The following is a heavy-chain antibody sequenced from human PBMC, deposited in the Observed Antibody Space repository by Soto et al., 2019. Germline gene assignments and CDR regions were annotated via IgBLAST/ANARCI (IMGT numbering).Heavy chain of an antibody. CDR2: IKSKTDGGTT. D-gene: IGHD5-18*01. CDR1: GFTFSNAW. J-gene: IGHJ4*02. Sequence: PGGSLRLSCAASGFTFSNAWMNWVRQAPGKGLEWVGRIKSKTDGGTTDYAAPVKGRFTISRDDSKNTLYLQMNSLKTKDTAVYYCTTEDPDVHSYGPTGFDYWGQGTLVTVSS. V-gene: IGHV3-15*07. CDR3: TTEDPDVHSYGPTGFDY.